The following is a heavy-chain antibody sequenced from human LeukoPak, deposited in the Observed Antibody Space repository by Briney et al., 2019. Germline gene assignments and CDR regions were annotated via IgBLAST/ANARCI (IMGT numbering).Heavy chain of an antibody. V-gene: IGHV4-59*01. Sequence: SETLSLTCTVSGGSISSYYWSWIRQPPGKGLEWIGYIYYSGSTNYNPSLKSRVTISVDTSKNQFSLKLSSVTAADTAVYYCARVGGSSYGQFDYWGQGTLVTVSS. CDR2: IYYSGST. CDR3: ARVGGSSYGQFDY. J-gene: IGHJ4*02. CDR1: GGSISSYY. D-gene: IGHD5-18*01.